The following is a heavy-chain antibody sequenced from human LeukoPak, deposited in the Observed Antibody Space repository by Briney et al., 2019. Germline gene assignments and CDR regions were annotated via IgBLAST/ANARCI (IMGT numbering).Heavy chain of an antibody. CDR3: ARYCSSTTCILRGFDY. V-gene: IGHV4-38-2*01. J-gene: IGHJ4*02. CDR2: IYHTGSA. Sequence: SETLSLTCSVSGYSFTSGHYWGWIRQPPGKGLEWIANIYHTGSAHYNPSLKSRVTISVDTSKNQFSLKPSSVTAADTAVYYCARYCSSTTCILRGFDYWGQGTLVTVSS. D-gene: IGHD2-2*01. CDR1: GYSFTSGHY.